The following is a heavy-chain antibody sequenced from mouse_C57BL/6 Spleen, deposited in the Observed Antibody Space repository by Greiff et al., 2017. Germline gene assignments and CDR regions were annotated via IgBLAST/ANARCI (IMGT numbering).Heavy chain of an antibody. V-gene: IGHV5-6*01. Sequence: EVKLQESGGDLVKPGGSLKLSCAASGFTFSSYGMSWVRQTPDKRLEWVATISSGGSYTYYPDSVKGRFTISRDNAKNTLYLQMSSLKSEDTAMYYCARQDYYGSSYIDYWGQGTTLTVSS. J-gene: IGHJ2*01. D-gene: IGHD1-1*01. CDR1: GFTFSSYG. CDR2: ISSGGSYT. CDR3: ARQDYYGSSYIDY.